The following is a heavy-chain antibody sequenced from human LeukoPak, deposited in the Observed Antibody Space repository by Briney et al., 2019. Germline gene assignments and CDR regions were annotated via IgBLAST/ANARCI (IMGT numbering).Heavy chain of an antibody. D-gene: IGHD3-22*01. V-gene: IGHV3-11*01. Sequence: GGSLRLSCAASGDSLSDHYRSWIRQAPGKGLEWVSYISSSGSTIYYADSVKGRFTISRDNAKNSVYLQMNSLRAEDTAVYYCARDDSSGPYYFDYWGQGTLVTVSS. CDR3: ARDDSSGPYYFDY. CDR1: GDSLSDHY. J-gene: IGHJ4*02. CDR2: ISSSGSTI.